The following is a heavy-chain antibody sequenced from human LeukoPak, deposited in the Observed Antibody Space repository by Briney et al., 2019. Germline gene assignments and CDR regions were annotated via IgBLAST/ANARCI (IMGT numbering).Heavy chain of an antibody. CDR2: IYYSGST. CDR3: ARGYYDFWSGPPPGFDP. J-gene: IGHJ5*02. D-gene: IGHD3-3*01. Sequence: SETLSLTCTVSGGSISSYYWSWIRQPPGKGLEGIGYIYYSGSTNYNPSLKSRVTISVDTSKNQFSLKPSSVTAADTAVYYCARGYYDFWSGPPPGFDPWGQGTLVTVSS. CDR1: GGSISSYY. V-gene: IGHV4-59*01.